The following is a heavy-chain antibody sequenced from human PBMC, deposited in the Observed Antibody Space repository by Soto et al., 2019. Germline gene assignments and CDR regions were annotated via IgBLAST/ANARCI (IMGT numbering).Heavy chain of an antibody. V-gene: IGHV4-59*01. J-gene: IGHJ3*02. D-gene: IGHD2-15*01. Sequence: QVQLQESGPGLVKPSETLSLTCTVSGGSISSYYWSWIRQPPGKGLEWIGYIYYSGSTNYNPSLKSRVTISVDTSKNQFSLKLSSVTAADTAVYYCARDLCGSCLGDAFDIWGQGTMVTVSS. CDR1: GGSISSYY. CDR3: ARDLCGSCLGDAFDI. CDR2: IYYSGST.